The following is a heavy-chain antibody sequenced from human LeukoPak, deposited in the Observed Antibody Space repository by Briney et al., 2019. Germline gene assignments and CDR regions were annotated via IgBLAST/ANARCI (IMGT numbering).Heavy chain of an antibody. V-gene: IGHV1-18*01. CDR3: ARGNSRYYYDSGSDY. Sequence: ASVKVSCKASGYTFTSYGISWVRQGPGQGLEWMGWISSYNGKTNSAQKFQGRVTMTADTSTSTAYMELRSLRSDDTAVYYCARGNSRYYYDSGSDYWGQGTLVTVSS. CDR1: GYTFTSYG. D-gene: IGHD3-22*01. J-gene: IGHJ4*02. CDR2: ISSYNGKT.